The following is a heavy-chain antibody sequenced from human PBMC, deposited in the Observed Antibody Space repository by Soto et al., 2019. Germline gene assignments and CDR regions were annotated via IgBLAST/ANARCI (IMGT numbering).Heavy chain of an antibody. V-gene: IGHV4-30-4*01. J-gene: IGHJ4*02. D-gene: IGHD5-18*01. CDR1: GGSISSGDYY. Sequence: QVQLQESGPGLVKPSQTLSLTCTVSGGSISSGDYYWSWIRQPPGKGLEWIGYIYYSGSTYYNPSLKSRVTRSVDTSKHQFSLKLSSVTAADTAVYYCARDTAMVGYYLDYWGQGTLVTVSS. CDR2: IYYSGST. CDR3: ARDTAMVGYYLDY.